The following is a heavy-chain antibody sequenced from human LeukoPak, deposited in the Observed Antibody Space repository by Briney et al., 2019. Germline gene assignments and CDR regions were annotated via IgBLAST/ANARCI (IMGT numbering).Heavy chain of an antibody. Sequence: HPGGSLRLSCAASGLTFSTYWMSWVRQAPGKGLEWVANTKQDGSDKFYVDSVKGRFTISRDNAKNSMYLQMNSLRAEDTAVYYCARVLPVASRDYWGQGTLVTVSS. CDR2: TKQDGSDK. J-gene: IGHJ4*02. V-gene: IGHV3-7*01. CDR1: GLTFSTYW. CDR3: ARVLPVASRDY. D-gene: IGHD2-2*01.